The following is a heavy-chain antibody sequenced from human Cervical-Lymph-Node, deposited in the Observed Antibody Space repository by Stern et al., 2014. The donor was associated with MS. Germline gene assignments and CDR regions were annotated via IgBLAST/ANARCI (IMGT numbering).Heavy chain of an antibody. V-gene: IGHV4-31*01. J-gene: IGHJ5*02. CDR1: GGSISSGGYY. CDR2: IYYSGST. CDR3: ARAFVVGSIGGLDP. D-gene: IGHD2-15*01. Sequence: QVQLQESGPGLVKPSQTLSLTCTVSGGSISSGGYYWSWIRQHPGKGLAWIGYIYYSGSTYYNPSLKSLVTISVDTSKNQFSLKLSSVTAADTAVYYCARAFVVGSIGGLDPCGQGTLVTVSS.